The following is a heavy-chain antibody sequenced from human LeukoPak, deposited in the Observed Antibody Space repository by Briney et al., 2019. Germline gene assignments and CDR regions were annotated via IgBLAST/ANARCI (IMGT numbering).Heavy chain of an antibody. D-gene: IGHD2-2*01. Sequence: EASVKVSCKASGYTFTGYYMHWVRQAPGQGLEWMGWINPNSGGTNYAQKFQGGVTMTRDTSISTAYMELSRLRFEDTAVYYCARAGYCSSTSCLTPWYYYYMDVWGKGTTVTVSS. J-gene: IGHJ6*03. V-gene: IGHV1-2*02. CDR3: ARAGYCSSTSCLTPWYYYYMDV. CDR1: GYTFTGYY. CDR2: INPNSGGT.